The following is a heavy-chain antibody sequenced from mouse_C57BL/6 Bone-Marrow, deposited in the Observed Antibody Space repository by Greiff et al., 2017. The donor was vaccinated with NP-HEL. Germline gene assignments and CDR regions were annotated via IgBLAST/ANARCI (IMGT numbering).Heavy chain of an antibody. CDR1: GYTFTDYY. V-gene: IGHV1-75*01. Sequence: VQLVESGPELVKPGASVKISCKASGYTFTDYYINWVKQRPGQGLEWIGWIFPGSGSTYYNEKFKGKATLTVDKSSSTAYMLLSSLTSEDSAVYFCARDYYGSSPYAMDYWGQGTSVTVSS. CDR2: IFPGSGST. D-gene: IGHD1-1*01. CDR3: ARDYYGSSPYAMDY. J-gene: IGHJ4*01.